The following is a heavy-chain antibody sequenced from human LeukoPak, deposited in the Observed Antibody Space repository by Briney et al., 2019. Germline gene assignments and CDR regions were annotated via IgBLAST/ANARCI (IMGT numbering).Heavy chain of an antibody. Sequence: PGGSLRLSCAASGFTFSSYWMSWVRQARGKGREWVANIKQDGREKYYVDSVKGRFTISRDNAKNSLYLQMNSLRAEDTAVYYCARAQYCSSTSCYSPRGYMDVWGKGTTVTVSS. D-gene: IGHD2-2*01. CDR1: GFTFSSYW. CDR2: IKQDGREK. J-gene: IGHJ6*03. CDR3: ARAQYCSSTSCYSPRGYMDV. V-gene: IGHV3-7*01.